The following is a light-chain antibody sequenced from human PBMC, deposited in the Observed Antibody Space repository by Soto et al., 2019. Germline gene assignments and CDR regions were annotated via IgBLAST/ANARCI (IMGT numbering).Light chain of an antibody. Sequence: DIQMTQSPSTLSAAVGDRVTITCRASHSISSWLAWYQQKPWKAPKLLNYTASSLESGVPSRFSGSGSGTEFTLTISSLQPDDFANYYCQPYNSYSWTFGQGTKVEIK. V-gene: IGKV1-5*03. CDR1: HSISSW. J-gene: IGKJ1*01. CDR2: TAS. CDR3: QPYNSYSWT.